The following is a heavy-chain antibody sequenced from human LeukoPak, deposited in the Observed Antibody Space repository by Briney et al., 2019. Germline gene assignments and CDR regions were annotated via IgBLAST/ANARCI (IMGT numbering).Heavy chain of an antibody. CDR2: INPNSGGT. V-gene: IGHV1-2*02. CDR1: GYTFTGYY. CDR3: ARVVPAATNDAFDI. Sequence: ASVKVSCKASGYTFTGYYMHWVRQAPGQGLEWMGWINPNSGGTNYAQKFQGRVTMTRDTSISTAYMELSRLRSDDTAVYYCARVVPAATNDAFDIRGQGTMVTVSS. D-gene: IGHD2-2*01. J-gene: IGHJ3*02.